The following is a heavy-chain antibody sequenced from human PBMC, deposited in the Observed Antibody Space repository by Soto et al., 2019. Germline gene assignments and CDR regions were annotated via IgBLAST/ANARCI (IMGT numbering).Heavy chain of an antibody. D-gene: IGHD6-19*01. CDR2: IYWNDDN. Sequence: QITLKESGPTLVKPTQTLTLTCTFSGFSLSTTAVDVGWIRQPPGKALEWLALIYWNDDNQYSPSLKNRLTITRDTSRNQVVLTMTNMDPVDTGTYYCVHGSGWLFDYWGLGTLVTVSS. CDR1: GFSLSTTAVD. V-gene: IGHV2-5*04. CDR3: VHGSGWLFDY. J-gene: IGHJ4*02.